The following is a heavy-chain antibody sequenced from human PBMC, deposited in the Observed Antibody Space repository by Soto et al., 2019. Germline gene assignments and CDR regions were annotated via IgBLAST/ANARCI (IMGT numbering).Heavy chain of an antibody. Sequence: QVQLVESGGGVVQPGRSLRLSCAASGFTFSSYAMHWVRQAPGKGLEWVAVISYDGSNKYYADSVKGRFTISRDNSMNTLYLQMNSLRAEDTAVYYCAKDPGGYRIRYYFDYWGQGTLVTVSS. CDR2: ISYDGSNK. V-gene: IGHV3-30-3*01. D-gene: IGHD6-13*01. CDR1: GFTFSSYA. J-gene: IGHJ4*02. CDR3: AKDPGGYRIRYYFDY.